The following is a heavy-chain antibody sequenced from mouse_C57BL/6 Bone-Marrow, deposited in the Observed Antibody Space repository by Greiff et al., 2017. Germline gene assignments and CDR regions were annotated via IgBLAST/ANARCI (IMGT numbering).Heavy chain of an antibody. J-gene: IGHJ3*01. V-gene: IGHV1-81*01. CDR2: IYPRSGNT. Sequence: QVQLQQSGAELARPGASVKLSCKASGYTFTSYGISWVKQRTGQGLEWIGEIYPRSGNTSYNEKFKGKATLTADKSSSTAYMELRSLTSEDSAVYFCARGGVTTWVAYWGQGTLVTVSA. CDR1: GYTFTSYG. D-gene: IGHD2-5*01. CDR3: ARGGVTTWVAY.